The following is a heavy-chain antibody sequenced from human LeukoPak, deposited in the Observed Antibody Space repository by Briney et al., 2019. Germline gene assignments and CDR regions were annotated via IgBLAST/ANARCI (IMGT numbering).Heavy chain of an antibody. CDR1: GDSITNSNFY. V-gene: IGHV4-39*01. CDR3: AGRGIVTGYFDF. D-gene: IGHD3-9*01. CDR2: IFHSGST. J-gene: IGHJ4*02. Sequence: PSEPLSLTCTVSGDSITNSNFYWGWIRQSPGKGLEWIGSIFHSGSTNYNPSLKSRVTIPVDTSKNQFYLRVRSVTAAETALYYCAGRGIVTGYFDFWGRGTLVTVSS.